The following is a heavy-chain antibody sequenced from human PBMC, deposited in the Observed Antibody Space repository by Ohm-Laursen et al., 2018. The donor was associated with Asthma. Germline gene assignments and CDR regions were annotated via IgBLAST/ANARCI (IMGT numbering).Heavy chain of an antibody. D-gene: IGHD4-23*01. CDR1: GGSIRSYY. J-gene: IGHJ6*02. Sequence: SETLSLTCTVSGGSIRSYYWSWIRQPPGKGLEWIGYIYYTGSTNYNPSLKSRVTISVDTSKNQFSLKVSSVTAADTAVYYCARVGYGGNHYYNYGLDVWGQGTTVTVSS. CDR3: ARVGYGGNHYYNYGLDV. CDR2: IYYTGST. V-gene: IGHV4-59*01.